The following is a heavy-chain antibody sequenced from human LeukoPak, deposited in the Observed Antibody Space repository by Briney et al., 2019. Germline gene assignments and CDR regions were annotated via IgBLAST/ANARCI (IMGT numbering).Heavy chain of an antibody. D-gene: IGHD6-13*01. CDR2: INPSGGST. Sequence: GASVKVSCKASGYTFTSYYMHWVRQAPGQGLEWMGIINPSGGSTSYAQKFQGRVTMTRDTSTSTVYMELSSLRSEDTAVYYCARGIRAAAGSYYFDYWGQGTLVTVSS. CDR3: ARGIRAAAGSYYFDY. CDR1: GYTFTSYY. J-gene: IGHJ4*02. V-gene: IGHV1-46*01.